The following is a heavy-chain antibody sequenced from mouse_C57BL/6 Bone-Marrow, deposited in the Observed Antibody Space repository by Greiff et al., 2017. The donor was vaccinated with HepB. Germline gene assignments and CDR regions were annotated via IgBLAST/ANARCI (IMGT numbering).Heavy chain of an antibody. V-gene: IGHV14-4*01. CDR2: IDPENGDT. D-gene: IGHD1-1*01. CDR3: TTDGSSSAWFAY. CDR1: GFNIKDDY. J-gene: IGHJ3*01. Sequence: EVKVEESGAELVRPGASVKLSCTASGFNIKDDYMHWVKQRPEQGLEWIGWIDPENGDTEYASKFQGKATITADTSSNTAYLQLSSLTSEDTAVYYCTTDGSSSAWFAYWGQGTLVTVSA.